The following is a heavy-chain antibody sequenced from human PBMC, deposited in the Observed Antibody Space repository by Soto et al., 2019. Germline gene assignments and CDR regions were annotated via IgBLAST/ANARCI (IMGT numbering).Heavy chain of an antibody. Sequence: QPGGSLRLSCAASGFTFSSYAMSWVRQAPGKGLEWVSGISGSGGSTYYADSVKGRFTISRDNSKNTLFLQMNSLRAEDTAVYYCATPGGDGYNSVYWGQGTLVTVSS. D-gene: IGHD5-12*01. V-gene: IGHV3-23*01. CDR3: ATPGGDGYNSVY. CDR1: GFTFSSYA. CDR2: ISGSGGST. J-gene: IGHJ4*02.